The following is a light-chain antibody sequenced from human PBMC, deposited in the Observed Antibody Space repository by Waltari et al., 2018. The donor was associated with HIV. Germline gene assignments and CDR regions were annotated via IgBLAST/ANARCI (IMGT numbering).Light chain of an antibody. V-gene: IGLV2-14*01. CDR2: KSF. Sequence: QSALTQPASVSGSPGQSITISCTATNSDVGAYDFVPWYQQHPGKAPKLLIYKSFHRASGISDRFSASRSGNTASLTISGLQPEDEADYYCCAYASTNSPYYIFGGGTTVT. CDR1: NSDVGAYDF. CDR3: CAYASTNSPYYI. J-gene: IGLJ1*01.